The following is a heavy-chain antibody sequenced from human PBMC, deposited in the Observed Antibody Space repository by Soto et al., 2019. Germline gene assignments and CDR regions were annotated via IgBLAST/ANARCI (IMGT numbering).Heavy chain of an antibody. V-gene: IGHV1-69*06. CDR1: GGTFSSYA. J-gene: IGHJ4*02. CDR2: IIPIFGTA. D-gene: IGHD5-12*01. Sequence: ASVKVSCKASGGTFSSYAISWVRQAPGQGLEWMGGIIPIFGTANYAQKFQGRVTITADKSTSTAYMELSSLRSEDTAVYYCAREGWLQYFDYWGQGTLVTVSS. CDR3: AREGWLQYFDY.